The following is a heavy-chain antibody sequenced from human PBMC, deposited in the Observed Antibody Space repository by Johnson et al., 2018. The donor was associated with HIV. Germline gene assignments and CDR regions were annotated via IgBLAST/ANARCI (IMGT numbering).Heavy chain of an antibody. Sequence: QVQLVESGGGVVQPGRSLRLSCAASGFTFSSYAMHWVRQAPGKGLEWVAVISYDGSNKYYADSVKGRFTISRDNSKNTLYLQMNSLRAEDTAVYYCARDWAMGQGSTVITGAFDIWGQGTMVTVSS. CDR1: GFTFSSYA. J-gene: IGHJ3*02. CDR2: ISYDGSNK. V-gene: IGHV3-30*04. CDR3: ARDWAMGQGSTVITGAFDI. D-gene: IGHD3-10*01.